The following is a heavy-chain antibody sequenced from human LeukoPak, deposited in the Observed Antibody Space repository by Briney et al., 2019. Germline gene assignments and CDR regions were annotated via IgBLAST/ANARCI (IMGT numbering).Heavy chain of an antibody. V-gene: IGHV4-59*01. CDR1: GGSISSYY. J-gene: IGHJ4*02. CDR2: IYYSGTT. Sequence: SETLSLTCTVSGGSISSYYWSWIRQPPGKGLGWIGYIYYSGTTNYNPSLKSRVTISVDTSKNQFSLKLSSVTAADTAVYYCARGVYIAAARYGYWGQGTLVTVSS. D-gene: IGHD6-13*01. CDR3: ARGVYIAAARYGY.